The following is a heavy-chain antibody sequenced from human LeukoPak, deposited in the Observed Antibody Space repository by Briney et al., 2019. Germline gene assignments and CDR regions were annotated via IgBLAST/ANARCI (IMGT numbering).Heavy chain of an antibody. CDR2: ISYDGSNK. D-gene: IGHD6-19*01. CDR3: ARSRPVPRAGYFDY. Sequence: GRSLRLSCAASGFTFSSYAMHWVRQAPGKGRGWVAVISYDGSNKYYADSVKGRFTISRDNSKNTLYLQMNSLRAEDTAVYYCARSRPVPRAGYFDYWGQGTLVTVSS. CDR1: GFTFSSYA. J-gene: IGHJ4*02. V-gene: IGHV3-30*04.